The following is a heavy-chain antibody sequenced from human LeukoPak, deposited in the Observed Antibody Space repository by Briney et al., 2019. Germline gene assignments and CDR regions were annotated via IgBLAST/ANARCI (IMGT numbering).Heavy chain of an antibody. Sequence: GGSLRLSCAASGFTFSSYEMNWVRQAPGKGLEWISYISSSGNTIYYADSVKGRFTISRDNAKNSLYLQMDSLRAEDTAVYYCARDQEWELLDYWGQGSLVTVSS. CDR3: ARDQEWELLDY. V-gene: IGHV3-48*03. CDR2: ISSSGNTI. D-gene: IGHD1-26*01. CDR1: GFTFSSYE. J-gene: IGHJ4*02.